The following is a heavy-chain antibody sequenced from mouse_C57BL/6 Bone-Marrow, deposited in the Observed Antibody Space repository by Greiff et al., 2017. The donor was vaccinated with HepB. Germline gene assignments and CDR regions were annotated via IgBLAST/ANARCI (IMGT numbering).Heavy chain of an antibody. CDR2: IYPGSGNT. CDR1: GYTFTDYY. J-gene: IGHJ4*01. Sequence: VQPQQSGAELVRPGASVKLSCKASGYTFTDYYINWVKQRPGQGLEWIARIYPGSGNTYYNEKFKGKATLTAEKSSSTAYMQLSSLTSEDSAVYFCAVRAMDYWGQGTSVTVSS. V-gene: IGHV1-76*01. CDR3: AVRAMDY.